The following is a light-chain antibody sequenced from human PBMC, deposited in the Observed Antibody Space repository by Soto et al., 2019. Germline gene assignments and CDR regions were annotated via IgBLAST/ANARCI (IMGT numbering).Light chain of an antibody. CDR2: GVN. V-gene: IGLV2-23*02. CDR1: SSDVGNYNL. CDR3: CSNGGASTTYV. J-gene: IGLJ1*01. Sequence: QSVLTQPASVSGSPGKSITLSCTGTSSDVGNYNLVSWYQQHPGKAPKLMIYGVNKRPSGVSNRFSGSKSGNTASLTISGLQAEDEADYYCCSNGGASTTYVFGTGTKVTVL.